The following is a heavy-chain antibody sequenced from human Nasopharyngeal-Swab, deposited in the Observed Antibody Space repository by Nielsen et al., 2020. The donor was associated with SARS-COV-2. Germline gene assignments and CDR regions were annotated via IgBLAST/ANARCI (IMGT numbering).Heavy chain of an antibody. CDR3: ARGYQLIRGFDY. CDR2: VHWDDEK. Sequence: RQAPGKALEWLALVHWDDEKRYSPSLKSRLTITKDTSKNQVALTMTNVDPVDTATYYCARGYQLIRGFDYWGQGTLVTVSS. V-gene: IGHV2-5*02. D-gene: IGHD2-2*01. J-gene: IGHJ4*02.